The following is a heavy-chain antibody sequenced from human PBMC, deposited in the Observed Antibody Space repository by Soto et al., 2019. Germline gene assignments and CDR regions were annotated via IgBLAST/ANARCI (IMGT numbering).Heavy chain of an antibody. CDR2: IKQDGSEK. V-gene: IGHV3-7*01. Sequence: PGESLKISCAASGFTFSSYWMSWVRQAPGKGLEWVANIKQDGSEKYYVDSVKGRFTISRDNAKNSLYLQMNSLRAEDTAAYYCARAATVTTKLIYYYYYYMDVWGKGTTVTVSS. CDR1: GFTFSSYW. J-gene: IGHJ6*03. D-gene: IGHD4-4*01. CDR3: ARAATVTTKLIYYYYYYMDV.